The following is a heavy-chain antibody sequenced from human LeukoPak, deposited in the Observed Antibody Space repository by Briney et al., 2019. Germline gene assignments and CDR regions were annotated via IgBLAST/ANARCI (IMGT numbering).Heavy chain of an antibody. CDR3: ALHHGSYYLGRWFDP. J-gene: IGHJ5*02. D-gene: IGHD1-26*01. V-gene: IGHV3-23*01. CDR2: VSGSGDST. CDR1: GFTFSSYD. Sequence: GGSLRLSCAASGFTFSSYDISWVRQAPGKGLEWVSGVSGSGDSTHYADSVKGRFTTSRDNSKNTLYLQMNSLRAEDTAVYYCALHHGSYYLGRWFDPWGQGTLVTVSS.